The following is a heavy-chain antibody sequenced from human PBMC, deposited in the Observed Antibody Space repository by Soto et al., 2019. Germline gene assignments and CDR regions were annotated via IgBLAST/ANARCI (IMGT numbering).Heavy chain of an antibody. CDR3: ARRSGSCFDY. CDR2: IYYSGST. D-gene: IGHD7-27*01. J-gene: IGHJ4*02. Sequence: SETLSLTCTVSGGSISSYYWSWIRQPPGKGLEWIGYIYYSGSTNYNPSLKSRVTISVDTSNNQFSLKLSSVTAADTAVYYCARRSGSCFDYWGQGTLVTVSS. CDR1: GGSISSYY. V-gene: IGHV4-59*08.